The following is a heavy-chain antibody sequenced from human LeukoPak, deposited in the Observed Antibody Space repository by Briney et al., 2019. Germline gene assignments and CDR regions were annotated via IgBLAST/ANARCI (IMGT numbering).Heavy chain of an antibody. CDR1: GGSISTFS. J-gene: IGHJ4*02. V-gene: IGHV4-59*01. CDR2: IYSRST. D-gene: IGHD6-19*01. CDR3: ARDTTVASGMQY. Sequence: SETLSLTCTVSGGSISTFSWTWIPHFPGKGLEWIGSIYSRSTNYNPSLKSRVAISVHTSKNQFSLRLNSVTTADTAVYYCARDTTVASGMQYWGQGTLVTVSS.